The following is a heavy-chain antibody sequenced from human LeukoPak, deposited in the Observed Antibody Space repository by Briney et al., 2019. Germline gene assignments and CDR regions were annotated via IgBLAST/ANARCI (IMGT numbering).Heavy chain of an antibody. CDR3: ARDRAVAGTEPSFDY. D-gene: IGHD6-19*01. CDR2: INSDGDSA. V-gene: IGHV3-74*01. Sequence: GGSLRLSCAASGFTFSSYWMHWVRQAPGKGLVWVSRINSDGDSAYYADSVKGRFTISRDNSKNTLYLQMNSLRAEDTAVYYCARDRAVAGTEPSFDYWGQGTLVTVSS. CDR1: GFTFSSYW. J-gene: IGHJ4*02.